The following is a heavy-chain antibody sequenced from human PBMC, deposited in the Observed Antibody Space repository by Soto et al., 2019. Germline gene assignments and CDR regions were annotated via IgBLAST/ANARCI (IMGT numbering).Heavy chain of an antibody. V-gene: IGHV5-51*01. Sequence: GESLKISCKASGFTFSSYSLGWVRHMPGKGLQWMGNIFSSDSSAKYSPSFVGQVTISVDRSINTAYLQWSSLKASDTAIYYCGTWRGSSSFDYWGRGTLVTVSA. J-gene: IGHJ4*02. CDR3: GTWRGSSSFDY. CDR1: GFTFSSYS. CDR2: IFSSDSSA. D-gene: IGHD2-2*01.